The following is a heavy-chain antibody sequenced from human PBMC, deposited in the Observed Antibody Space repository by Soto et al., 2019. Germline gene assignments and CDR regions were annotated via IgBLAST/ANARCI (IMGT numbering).Heavy chain of an antibody. CDR3: ARGTRGYCSSTSCPTLDY. CDR2: INHSGST. D-gene: IGHD2-2*01. V-gene: IGHV4-34*01. CDR1: GGSFSGYY. Sequence: SETLSLTCAVYGGSFSGYYWSWIRQPPGKGLEWIGEINHSGSTNYNPSLKSRVTISVDTSKNQFSLKLSSVTAADTAVYYCARGTRGYCSSTSCPTLDYWGQGTLVTVSS. J-gene: IGHJ4*02.